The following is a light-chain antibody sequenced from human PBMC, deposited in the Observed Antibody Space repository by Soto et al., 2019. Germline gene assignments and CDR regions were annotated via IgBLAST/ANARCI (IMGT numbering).Light chain of an antibody. CDR1: QSVNNY. V-gene: IGKV3-11*01. J-gene: IGKJ1*01. CDR2: DAS. CDR3: QHRSYWPPWT. Sequence: IVFTQSPDTLRLSPGERATLSCRASQSVNNYLVWYQQKPGQAPRLLIYDASSRATGIPARFSGSGSGTDFTLSISSLEPEDFAIYYCQHRSYWPPWTFGQGTKVDI.